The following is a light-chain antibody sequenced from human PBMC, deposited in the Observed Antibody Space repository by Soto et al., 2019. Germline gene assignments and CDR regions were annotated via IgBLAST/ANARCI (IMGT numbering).Light chain of an antibody. V-gene: IGKV1-27*01. CDR2: AAS. J-gene: IGKJ4*01. CDR3: QKRSNWPRLT. Sequence: DIQMTQSPSSLSASVGDRVTITCRASQGISTYLAWYQQKSGTVPKVLIYAASTLQSGVPSRFSGSGSGTDFTLTISSLEPEDFAVYYCQKRSNWPRLTFGGGTKVDIK. CDR1: QGISTY.